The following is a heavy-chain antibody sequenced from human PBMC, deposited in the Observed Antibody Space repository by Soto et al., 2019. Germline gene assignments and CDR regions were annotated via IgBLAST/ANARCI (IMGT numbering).Heavy chain of an antibody. Sequence: EVQLVESGGGLVQPGGSLRLSCAASGFIFSSYWMHWVRQAPGKGLVWVSRINSDGSSTNYADSVKGRFTISRDNAKNTLYLQVNSLRAEDTAVYYWASSITIFTIYGFDFWGQGTTVTVSS. CDR1: GFIFSSYW. V-gene: IGHV3-74*01. CDR3: ASSITIFTIYGFDF. J-gene: IGHJ3*01. D-gene: IGHD3-3*01. CDR2: INSDGSST.